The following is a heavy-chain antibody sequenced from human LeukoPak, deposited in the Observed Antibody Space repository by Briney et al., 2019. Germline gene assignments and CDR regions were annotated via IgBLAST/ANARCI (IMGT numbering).Heavy chain of an antibody. Sequence: PGGSLRLSCAASGFTVSSNSMSWVRRAPGKGLEWVSVIYSGGNTYYADSVKGRFTISRDNSKNTLYLQMNSLRAEDTAVYYCARDGPWEKLHGGGWYFDYWGQGTLVTVSS. V-gene: IGHV3-53*01. CDR2: IYSGGNT. CDR1: GFTVSSNS. CDR3: ARDGPWEKLHGGGWYFDY. D-gene: IGHD1-26*01. J-gene: IGHJ4*02.